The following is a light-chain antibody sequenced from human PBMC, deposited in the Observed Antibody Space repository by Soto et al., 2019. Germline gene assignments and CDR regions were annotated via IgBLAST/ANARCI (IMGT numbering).Light chain of an antibody. J-gene: IGKJ5*01. CDR3: QQYGSSIT. CDR2: GAS. CDR1: QSVAANY. Sequence: EIMMTQSPATLSVTPGERATLSCRASQSVAANYLAWYQQKPGQAPRLLIYGASSRATGIPDRFSGSGSGTDFTLTISRLEPEDFAVYYCQQYGSSITFGQGTRLEIK. V-gene: IGKV3-20*01.